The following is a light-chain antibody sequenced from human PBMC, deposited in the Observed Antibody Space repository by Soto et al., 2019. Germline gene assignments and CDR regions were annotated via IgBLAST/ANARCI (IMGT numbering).Light chain of an antibody. CDR2: DAF. Sequence: EIVLTPSLGTLALSPVERATLSCSASQSVSYTFLAWYQQKPGQPPRLLIHDAFSRATGIPDRFSGRGSGTNFTLSISSLEHEDLAVYYCQRYGSPPLSFGGGTKVEI. CDR1: QSVSYTF. V-gene: IGKV3-20*01. CDR3: QRYGSPPLS. J-gene: IGKJ4*01.